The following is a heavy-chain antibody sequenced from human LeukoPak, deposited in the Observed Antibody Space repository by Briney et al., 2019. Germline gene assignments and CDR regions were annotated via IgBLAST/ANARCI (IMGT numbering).Heavy chain of an antibody. V-gene: IGHV1-46*01. J-gene: IGHJ4*02. CDR2: SNPSGGST. CDR3: ARGSRVVVISYYFDY. D-gene: IGHD3-22*01. Sequence: GASVKVSCKASGYTLTSYYMHWVRQAPGQGLEWMGISNPSGGSTSYAQKFQGRVTMTRDMSTSTVYMELSSLRSEDTAVYYCARGSRVVVISYYFDYWGQGTLVTVSS. CDR1: GYTLTSYY.